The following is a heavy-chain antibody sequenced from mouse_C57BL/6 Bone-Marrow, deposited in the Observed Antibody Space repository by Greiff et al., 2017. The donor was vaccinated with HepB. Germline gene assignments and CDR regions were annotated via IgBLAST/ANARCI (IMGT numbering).Heavy chain of an antibody. V-gene: IGHV1-64*01. CDR3: ARGINWAWFAY. CDR2: IHPNSGST. D-gene: IGHD4-1*01. CDR1: GYPFTSYW. Sequence: QVQLQQPGAALVKPGASVKLSCKASGYPFTSYWMHWVKQRPGPGLEWIGMIHPNSGSTNYNEKFKSKAAMTVDKSSSTAYMQLSSLTSEDSAVYYCARGINWAWFAYWGQGTLVTVSA. J-gene: IGHJ3*01.